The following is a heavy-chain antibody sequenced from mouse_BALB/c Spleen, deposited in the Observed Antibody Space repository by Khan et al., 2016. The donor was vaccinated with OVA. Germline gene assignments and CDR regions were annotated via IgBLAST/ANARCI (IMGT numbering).Heavy chain of an antibody. Sequence: QMQLEESGAELAKPGASVKMSCKASGYTFTTYWMHWVKQRPGQGLEWIGYINPTSAYTDYNEKFKDKATLSADKSSSTAYMQLSSLTSEDSAVYYCARDRIDYWGQGTTLTVSS. J-gene: IGHJ2*01. CDR2: INPTSAYT. CDR1: GYTFTTYW. V-gene: IGHV1-7*01. CDR3: ARDRIDY.